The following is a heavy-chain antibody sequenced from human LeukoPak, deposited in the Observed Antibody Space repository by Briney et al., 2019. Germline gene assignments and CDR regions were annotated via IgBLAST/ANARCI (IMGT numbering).Heavy chain of an antibody. V-gene: IGHV4-59*01. CDR3: ARGVEYSSSSGLGY. CDR2: IYYSGST. J-gene: IGHJ4*02. D-gene: IGHD6-6*01. Sequence: PSEILSLTCTVSGGSISSYYWSWIRQPPGKGLEWIGYIYYSGSTNYNPSLKSRVTISVDTSKNQFSLKLSSVTAADTAVYYCARGVEYSSSSGLGYWGQGTLVTVSS. CDR1: GGSISSYY.